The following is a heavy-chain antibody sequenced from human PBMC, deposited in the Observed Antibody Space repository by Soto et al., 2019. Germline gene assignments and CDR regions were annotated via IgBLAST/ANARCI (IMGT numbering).Heavy chain of an antibody. CDR2: IRSKANSYAT. CDR3: TRSPSYCTNGVCYAGIDYYYDMDV. CDR1: GFTFSGSA. Sequence: GALRLSCAASGFTFSGSAMHWVRQASGKGLEWVGRIRSKANSYATAYAASVKGRFTISRDDSKNTAYLQMNSLKTEDTAVYYCTRSPSYCTNGVCYAGIDYYYDMDVWGQGTTVTVSS. J-gene: IGHJ6*02. D-gene: IGHD2-8*01. V-gene: IGHV3-73*01.